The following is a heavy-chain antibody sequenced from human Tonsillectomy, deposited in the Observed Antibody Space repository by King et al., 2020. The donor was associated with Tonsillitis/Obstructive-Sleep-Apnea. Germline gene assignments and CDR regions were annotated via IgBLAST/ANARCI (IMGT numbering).Heavy chain of an antibody. CDR3: VKGMKWNPYGMDV. J-gene: IGHJ6*02. Sequence: VQLVESGGGLVQPGGSLRLSCSASGFTFSGYAMHWVRQAPGKGLQYVSAISINGGSTDYADSVKGRFTISRDNSKNTLYLQMSSLRPEDTAVYYCVKGMKWNPYGMDVWGQGTTVTVSS. CDR2: ISINGGST. CDR1: GFTFSGYA. D-gene: IGHD1-1*01. V-gene: IGHV3-64D*06.